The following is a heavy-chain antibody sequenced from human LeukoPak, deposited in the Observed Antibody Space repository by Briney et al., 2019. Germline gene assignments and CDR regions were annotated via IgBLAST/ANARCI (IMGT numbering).Heavy chain of an antibody. CDR1: GGSFSGYY. D-gene: IGHD5-18*01. CDR2: INHSGST. J-gene: IGHJ5*02. CDR3: ASRQLWLRRGWFDP. V-gene: IGHV4-34*01. Sequence: SETLSLTCAVYGGSFSGYYWSWIRQPPGKGLEWIGEINHSGSTNYNPSLKSRVTISVDTSKNQFSLKLSSVTAAATAVYYCASRQLWLRRGWFDPWGQGTLVTVSS.